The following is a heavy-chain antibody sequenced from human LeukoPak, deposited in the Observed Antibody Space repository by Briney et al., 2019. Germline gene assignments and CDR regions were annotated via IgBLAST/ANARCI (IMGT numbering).Heavy chain of an antibody. J-gene: IGHJ4*02. Sequence: ASVKVSCKASGYTFTGYYMHWVRQAPGQGLEWMGWINPNSGDTNYAQRFQGRVTMTRDTSISTAYMDLSRLRSDDTAVYFCARAGYSRFVDDLDYWGQGTLVTVSS. V-gene: IGHV1-2*02. CDR2: INPNSGDT. D-gene: IGHD1-26*01. CDR3: ARAGYSRFVDDLDY. CDR1: GYTFTGYY.